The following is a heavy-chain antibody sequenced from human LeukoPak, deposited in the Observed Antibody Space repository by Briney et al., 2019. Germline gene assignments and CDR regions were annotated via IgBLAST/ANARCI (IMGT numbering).Heavy chain of an antibody. D-gene: IGHD2-2*01. J-gene: IGHJ4*02. CDR1: GYSFTTYG. Sequence: ASVKVSYKASGYSFTTYGISWVRQAPGQGLEWMGWISANNNNTDNVQKLQGRVTMTTDTSTSTAYMELRSLRSDDTAVYYCARALYHTFDYWGQGTLVTVSS. CDR3: ARALYHTFDY. V-gene: IGHV1-18*01. CDR2: ISANNNNT.